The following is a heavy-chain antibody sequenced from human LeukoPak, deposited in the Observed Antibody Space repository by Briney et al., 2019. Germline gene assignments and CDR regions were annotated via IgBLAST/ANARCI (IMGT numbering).Heavy chain of an antibody. Sequence: GGSLRLSCSASGFTFSSYSMNWVRQAPGKGLEWVSSISSGSTYIYYADSVKGRFTLSRDNAKNSLYLQMNSLRAEDTAVYYCASSSGASWGYFDYWGQGTLATVSS. CDR3: ASSSGASWGYFDY. V-gene: IGHV3-21*01. J-gene: IGHJ4*02. D-gene: IGHD2-15*01. CDR1: GFTFSSYS. CDR2: ISSGSTYI.